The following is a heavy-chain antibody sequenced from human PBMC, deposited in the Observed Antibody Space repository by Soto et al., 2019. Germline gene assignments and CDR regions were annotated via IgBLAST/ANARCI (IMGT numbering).Heavy chain of an antibody. V-gene: IGHV3-72*01. Sequence: XGSLRLSCAASGFSFSDFYMDWVRQAPGKGLEWVGRSRNKNNNFSTQYAASVEGRFTISRHDSQNILFLQMSSLTVEDTAIYYCALNYYGLDVLGQGATVTVSS. J-gene: IGHJ6*02. CDR3: ALNYYGLDV. CDR2: SRNKNNNFST. CDR1: GFSFSDFY.